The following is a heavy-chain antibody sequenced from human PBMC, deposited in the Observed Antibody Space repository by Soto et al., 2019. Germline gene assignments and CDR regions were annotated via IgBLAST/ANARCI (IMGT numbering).Heavy chain of an antibody. CDR3: ARGQYYDSSGQYYYYYYGMDV. V-gene: IGHV1-69*13. D-gene: IGHD3-22*01. CDR2: IIPIFGTA. Sequence: GASVKVSCKASGGTFSSYAISWVRQAPGQGLEWMGGIIPIFGTANYAQKFQGRVTITADESTSTAYMELSSLRSEDTAVYYCARGQYYDSSGQYYYYYYGMDVWGQGTTVTVSS. J-gene: IGHJ6*02. CDR1: GGTFSSYA.